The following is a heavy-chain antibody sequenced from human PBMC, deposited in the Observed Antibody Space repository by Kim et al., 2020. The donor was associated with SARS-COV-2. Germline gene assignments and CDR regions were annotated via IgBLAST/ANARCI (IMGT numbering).Heavy chain of an antibody. Sequence: GGSLRLSCATSGFRFSGYAMNWVRQAPGKGLEWLSYIGSGGSGIFYANSVKGRFTISRDDAKNSLDLQMNSLRAEDTAVYYCAGPVTVRGAYSWGVWGQGTTVTVSS. J-gene: IGHJ6*02. CDR1: GFRFSGYA. CDR2: IGSGGSGI. V-gene: IGHV3-48*03. D-gene: IGHD3-10*01. CDR3: AGPVTVRGAYSWGV.